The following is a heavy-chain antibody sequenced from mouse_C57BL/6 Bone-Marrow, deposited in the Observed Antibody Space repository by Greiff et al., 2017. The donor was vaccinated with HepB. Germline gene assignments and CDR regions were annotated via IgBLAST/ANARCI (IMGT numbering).Heavy chain of an antibody. CDR1: GFTFSSYA. Sequence: EVQLVESGGGLVKPGGSLKLSCAASGFTFSSYAMSWVRQTPEKRLEWVATISDGGSYTYYPDNVKGRFTISRDNAKNNLYLQMSHLKSEDTAMYYCSRDGEGFAYWGQGTLVTVSA. CDR3: SRDGEGFAY. V-gene: IGHV5-4*01. CDR2: ISDGGSYT. J-gene: IGHJ3*01.